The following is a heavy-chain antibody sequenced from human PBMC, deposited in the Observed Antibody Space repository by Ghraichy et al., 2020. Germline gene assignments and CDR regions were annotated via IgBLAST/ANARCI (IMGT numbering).Heavy chain of an antibody. CDR1: GGSISSSSYY. CDR2: IYYSGST. D-gene: IGHD3-3*01. V-gene: IGHV4-39*07. Sequence: LTCTVSGGSISSSSYYWGWIRQPPGKGLEWIGSIYYSGSTYYNPSLKSRVTISVDTSKNQFSLKLSSVTAADTAVYYCARDQGYYDFWSGYYSSYNWFDPWGQGTLVTVSS. CDR3: ARDQGYYDFWSGYYSSYNWFDP. J-gene: IGHJ5*02.